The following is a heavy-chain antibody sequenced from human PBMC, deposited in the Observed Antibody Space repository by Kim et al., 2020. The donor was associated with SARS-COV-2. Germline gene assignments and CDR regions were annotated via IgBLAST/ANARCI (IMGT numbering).Heavy chain of an antibody. CDR3: MKGGWGWIWDH. Sequence: GGSLRLSCTTSGFTFTGYAMSWVRQAPGKGLEWVSSIDGSDGTTYYVDSVKGRFTISRDNSKNTLYLQTNSLRADDTAVYYCMKGGWGWIWDHWGQGTRV. CDR1: GFTFTGYA. D-gene: IGHD2-2*03. J-gene: IGHJ4*02. V-gene: IGHV3-23*01. CDR2: IDGSDGTT.